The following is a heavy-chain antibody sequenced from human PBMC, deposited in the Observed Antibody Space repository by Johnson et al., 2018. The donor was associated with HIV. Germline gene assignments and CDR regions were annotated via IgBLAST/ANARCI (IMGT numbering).Heavy chain of an antibody. CDR3: PVDTEAFDI. D-gene: IGHD1-14*01. Sequence: VQLVESGGGLVKPGGSLRLSRAACGFTFSDYYMRWIRQAPGKGLEWVAFIRYDGSNKYYADSVKGRFTISRDNSKNTLYLQMNSLRAEDTAVYYCPVDTEAFDIWGQGTMVTVSS. V-gene: IGHV3-30*02. J-gene: IGHJ3*02. CDR1: GFTFSDYY. CDR2: IRYDGSNK.